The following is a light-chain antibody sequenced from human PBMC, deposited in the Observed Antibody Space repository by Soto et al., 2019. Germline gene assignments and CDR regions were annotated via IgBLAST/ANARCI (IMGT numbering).Light chain of an antibody. Sequence: DIQLTPAPSTLSASVGDGVTITCRASHSISSWLAWYQHQPGKAPKLLIYDAASLESGVPSRVSGSGSGTEFTLTISILQPDDFATDYCQQYNSYSPWTFGQGTKVDIK. J-gene: IGKJ1*01. CDR3: QQYNSYSPWT. V-gene: IGKV1-5*01. CDR2: DAA. CDR1: HSISSW.